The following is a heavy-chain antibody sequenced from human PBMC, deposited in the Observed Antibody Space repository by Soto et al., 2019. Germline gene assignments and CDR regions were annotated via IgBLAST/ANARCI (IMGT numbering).Heavy chain of an antibody. CDR2: INPGSGST. J-gene: IGHJ5*02. CDR3: ARAAGYYGSGSSNWFDP. D-gene: IGHD3-10*01. Sequence: ASVKVSCKASEYTFTSYYMHWVRQAPGQRLEWMGIINPGSGSTSYAQKFQGRVTITRDTSTSTAYMELSSLRSEDTAVYYCARAAGYYGSGSSNWFDPWGQGTLVTVSS. CDR1: EYTFTSYY. V-gene: IGHV1-46*01.